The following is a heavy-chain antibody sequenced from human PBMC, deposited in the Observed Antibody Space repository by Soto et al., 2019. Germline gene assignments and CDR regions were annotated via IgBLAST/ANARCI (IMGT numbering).Heavy chain of an antibody. D-gene: IGHD3-9*01. CDR3: ARSRYYFDN. CDR2: INVDNGNT. CDR1: GYIFKNFG. Sequence: GASVKVSCKASGYIFKNFGIGWVRQAPGPGPEWVGWINVDNGNTKYAEKFQGRVTTTTDTSTNTAYMKLTKLTSDDTAVYYCARSRYYFDNWGQGTLVTVSS. J-gene: IGHJ4*02. V-gene: IGHV1-18*01.